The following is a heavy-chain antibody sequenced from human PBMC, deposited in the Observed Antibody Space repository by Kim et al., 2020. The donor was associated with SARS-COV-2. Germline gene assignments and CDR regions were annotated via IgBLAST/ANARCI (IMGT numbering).Heavy chain of an antibody. CDR3: ATLDIVVVPAAHNWFDP. D-gene: IGHD2-2*03. CDR1: GFTFSSYW. V-gene: IGHV3-74*01. J-gene: IGHJ5*02. CDR2: INSDGSST. Sequence: GGSLRLSCAASGFTFSSYWMHWVRQAPGKGLVWVSRINSDGSSTSYADSVKGRFTISRDNAKNTLYLQMNSLRAEDTAVYYCATLDIVVVPAAHNWFDPWGQGTLVTVSS.